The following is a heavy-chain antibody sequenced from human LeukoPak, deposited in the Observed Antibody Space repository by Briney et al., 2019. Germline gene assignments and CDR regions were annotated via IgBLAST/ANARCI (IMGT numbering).Heavy chain of an antibody. Sequence: SETLSLTCTVSGGSISSYYWSWIRQPPGKGLEWIGYIYYSGSTNYNPSLRSRVTISVDTSKNQFSLKLSSVTAADTAVYYCARLGYHFDYWGQGTLVTVSS. CDR3: ARLGYHFDY. CDR2: IYYSGST. V-gene: IGHV4-59*08. D-gene: IGHD2-15*01. J-gene: IGHJ4*02. CDR1: GGSISSYY.